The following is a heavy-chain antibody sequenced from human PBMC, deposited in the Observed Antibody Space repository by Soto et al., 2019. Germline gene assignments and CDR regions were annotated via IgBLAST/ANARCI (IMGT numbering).Heavy chain of an antibody. J-gene: IGHJ4*01. Sequence: GGSLRLSCAASGFIFSNAWMSWVRQAPGKGLEWVGRIKSKTDGGTTDYAAPVKGRFTISRDDSKNTLYLQMNSLKTEDTAVYYCTSGYYYESSAYYYWGHGTLVTVSS. CDR3: TSGYYYESSAYYY. D-gene: IGHD3-22*01. V-gene: IGHV3-15*01. CDR2: IKSKTDGGTT. CDR1: GFIFSNAW.